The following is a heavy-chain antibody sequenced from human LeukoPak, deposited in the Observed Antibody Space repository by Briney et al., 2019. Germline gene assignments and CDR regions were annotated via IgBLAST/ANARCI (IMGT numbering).Heavy chain of an antibody. V-gene: IGHV4-34*01. CDR2: INHSGST. Sequence: SETLSLTCAVYGGSFSGYYWSWIRQPPGKGLEWIGEINHSGSTNYNPSLKSRVTISVDTSTNQFSLKLSSVTAADTAVYYCASGGQLVVAGGFDYWGQGTLVTVSS. D-gene: IGHD6-6*01. CDR3: ASGGQLVVAGGFDY. J-gene: IGHJ4*02. CDR1: GGSFSGYY.